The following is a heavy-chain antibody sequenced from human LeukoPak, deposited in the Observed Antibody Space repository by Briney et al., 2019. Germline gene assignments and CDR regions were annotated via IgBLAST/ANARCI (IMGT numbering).Heavy chain of an antibody. D-gene: IGHD6-19*01. J-gene: IGHJ4*02. Sequence: GGSLRLSCAASGFTFIDYDMHWVRQVIGKGLEWVSAIGIRGDTHYSGSVKGRFTISRESAESSLYLQMNSLRAEDTAVYYRARGGIQVSGIDEFDYWGQGTLVTVSS. CDR2: IGIRGDT. CDR1: GFTFIDYD. CDR3: ARGGIQVSGIDEFDY. V-gene: IGHV3-13*01.